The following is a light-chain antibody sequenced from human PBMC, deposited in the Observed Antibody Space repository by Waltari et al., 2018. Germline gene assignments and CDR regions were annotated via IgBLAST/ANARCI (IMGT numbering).Light chain of an antibody. CDR3: QSADSSGTVV. CDR1: ALPKQY. CDR2: KDS. J-gene: IGLJ2*01. V-gene: IGLV3-25*03. Sequence: SYELTQPPSVSVSPGQTARITCSGDALPKQYAYWYQQKPGQAPVLVINKDSERPSGIPGRCPGSSSGTTVTLTISGVQAEDEADYYCQSADSSGTVVFGGGTKLTVL.